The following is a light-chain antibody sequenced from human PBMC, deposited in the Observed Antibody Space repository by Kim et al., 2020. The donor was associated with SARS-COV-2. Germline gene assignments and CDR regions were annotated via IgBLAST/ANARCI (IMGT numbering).Light chain of an antibody. CDR2: GDI. Sequence: QSALTQPPSVSGAPGQRVTVSCIGTHSNIGAGYDVHWYQQFPGMAPKLLIYGDINRPSGVPDRFSGSKTGSSASLVITGLQPEDEADYYCQSYDSSLSGFVFGSGTKVTVL. CDR1: HSNIGAGYD. CDR3: QSYDSSLSGFV. V-gene: IGLV1-40*01. J-gene: IGLJ1*01.